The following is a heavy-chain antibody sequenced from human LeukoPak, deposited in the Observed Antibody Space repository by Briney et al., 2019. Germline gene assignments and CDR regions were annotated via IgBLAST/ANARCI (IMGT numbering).Heavy chain of an antibody. CDR1: GYTFTSYG. J-gene: IGHJ4*02. D-gene: IGHD3-10*01. V-gene: IGHV1-18*01. CDR2: ISTYNGNT. CDR3: ARQSAIPMVRGFYEY. Sequence: ASVKVSCKASGYTFTSYGISWVRQAPGQGLEWMGWISTYNGNTNYAQKLQGRVTMTTDTSTSTAYMELRSLRSDDTDLYYCARQSAIPMVRGFYEYWGQGTLVPVSS.